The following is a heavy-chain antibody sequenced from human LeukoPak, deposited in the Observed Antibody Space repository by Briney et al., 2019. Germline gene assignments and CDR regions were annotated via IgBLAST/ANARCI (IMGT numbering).Heavy chain of an antibody. V-gene: IGHV4-59*01. CDR3: ARDSMVRGKITFDI. J-gene: IGHJ3*02. Sequence: PSETLSLTCAVSGDSINPYYWSWIRQPPGKGLEWIGYIYYSGNTKYNPSLKSRVIISADTSKNHYSLRLSSVTAADTAVYYCARDSMVRGKITFDIWGQGTMVTVSS. D-gene: IGHD3-10*01. CDR1: GDSINPYY. CDR2: IYYSGNT.